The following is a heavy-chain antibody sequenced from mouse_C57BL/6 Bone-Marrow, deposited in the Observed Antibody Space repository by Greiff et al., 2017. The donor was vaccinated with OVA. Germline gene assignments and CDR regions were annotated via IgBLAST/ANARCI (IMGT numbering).Heavy chain of an antibody. CDR1: GYAFSSYW. V-gene: IGHV1-80*01. Sequence: LQQSGASVKISCKASGYAFSSYWMNWVKQRPGKGLEWIGQIYPGDGDTNSNGKFKGKATLTADKSSSTAYMQLSSLTSEDSAVYVCARVGDYDCAMDYWGQGTSVTVSS. CDR3: ARVGDYDCAMDY. CDR2: IYPGDGDT. J-gene: IGHJ4*01. D-gene: IGHD2-4*01.